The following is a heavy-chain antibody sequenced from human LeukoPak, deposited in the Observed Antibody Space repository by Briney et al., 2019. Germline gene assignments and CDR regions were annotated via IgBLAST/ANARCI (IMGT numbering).Heavy chain of an antibody. CDR2: ISSSGNAT. D-gene: IGHD3-10*01. CDR3: AKGHSGSAYDASDI. J-gene: IGHJ3*02. V-gene: IGHV3-23*01. Sequence: GGSLRLSCAASGFTFNIYAMSWVRQAPGKGLEWVSVISSSGNATYYANSVKGRFTISRDTSKNSLYLQMNSLRAEDTALYYCAKGHSGSAYDASDIWGQGTMVSVSA. CDR1: GFTFNIYA.